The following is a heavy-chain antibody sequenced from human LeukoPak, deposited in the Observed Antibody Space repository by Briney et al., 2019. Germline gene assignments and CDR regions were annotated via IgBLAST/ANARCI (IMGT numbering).Heavy chain of an antibody. V-gene: IGHV1-18*01. D-gene: IGHD6-13*01. J-gene: IGHJ3*02. CDR3: ASSSRHDAFDI. CDR2: ISAYNGNT. CDR1: GYTFTSYG. Sequence: GASVKVSCKASGYTFTSYGISWVRQAPGQGLEWMGWISAYNGNTDYAQKLQGRVTMTTDTSTSTAYMELRSLRSDDTAGYYCASSSRHDAFDIWGQGTMVTVSS.